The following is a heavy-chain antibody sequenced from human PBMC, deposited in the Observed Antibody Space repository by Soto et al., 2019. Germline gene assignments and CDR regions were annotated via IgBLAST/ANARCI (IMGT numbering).Heavy chain of an antibody. CDR2: IYWDAGK. Sequence: QITLNESGPTPVKPRQTLTLTCTFSGFSLTTSGVGVGWIRQSPGKAPEWLALIYWDAGKRYSPSLKSRLTITKDTSKNQVVLTMADLDPADTATYYCAHRVLRTVFGLVTTTAIYFDFWGQGTPVAVSS. D-gene: IGHD3-3*01. CDR1: GFSLTTSGVG. CDR3: AHRVLRTVFGLVTTTAIYFDF. J-gene: IGHJ4*02. V-gene: IGHV2-5*02.